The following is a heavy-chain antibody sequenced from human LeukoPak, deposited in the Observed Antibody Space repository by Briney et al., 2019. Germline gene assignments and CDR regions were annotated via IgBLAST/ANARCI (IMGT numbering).Heavy chain of an antibody. CDR3: ATLPYSNSWYEYYFDY. J-gene: IGHJ4*02. D-gene: IGHD6-13*01. Sequence: ASVKVSCKVSGYTLTELSMHWVRQAPGKGLEWVGGFDPEDGETIYAQKFQGRVTMTEDTSTDTAYMELSSLRSEDTAVYYCATLPYSNSWYEYYFDYWGQGTLVTVSS. V-gene: IGHV1-24*01. CDR1: GYTLTELS. CDR2: FDPEDGET.